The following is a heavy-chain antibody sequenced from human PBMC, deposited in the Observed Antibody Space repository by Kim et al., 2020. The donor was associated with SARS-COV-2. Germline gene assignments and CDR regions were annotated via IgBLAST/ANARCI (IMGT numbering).Heavy chain of an antibody. V-gene: IGHV3-7*01. Sequence: GGSLRLSCAASGFTFSSYCMSWVRQAPGKGLEWVANIQQDGNERYYVDSVKGRFTISRDNAKNSLFLQMNSLRAEDTAIYYCTRDITPYYFDYWGQGTLV. CDR3: TRDITPYYFDY. CDR1: GFTFSSYC. D-gene: IGHD1-20*01. J-gene: IGHJ4*02. CDR2: IQQDGNER.